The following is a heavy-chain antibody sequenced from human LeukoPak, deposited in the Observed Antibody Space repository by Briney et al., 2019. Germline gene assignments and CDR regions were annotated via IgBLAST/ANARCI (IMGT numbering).Heavy chain of an antibody. V-gene: IGHV1-18*01. D-gene: IGHD1-1*01. CDR3: ARQQLEWATIRNVGYYQYYYMDV. CDR2: ISAYNGAT. CDR1: GYSFTSYG. J-gene: IGHJ6*03. Sequence: ASVTVSCTSSGYSFTSYGISWVRQAPGQGLEWMGWISAYNGATNHAHKFQGRVTMTTDTPTTTAYMELRSLRSDDTAVYYCARQQLEWATIRNVGYYQYYYMDVWGKGTTVTVSS.